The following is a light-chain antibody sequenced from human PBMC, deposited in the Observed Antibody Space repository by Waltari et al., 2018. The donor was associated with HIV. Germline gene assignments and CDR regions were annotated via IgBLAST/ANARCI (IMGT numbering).Light chain of an antibody. J-gene: IGLJ3*02. CDR3: ATWDADLDGPV. CDR2: NTD. CDR1: RPHVRSNN. Sequence: QSVLTQPPSASGTPGQRIPIPCSGSRPHVRSNNVYWYQHIPRTAPKHVIYNTDQRPSGVPARFSGSKSGTSASLAISGLQSGDEAHYYCATWDADLDGPVFGGGTKVTVL. V-gene: IGLV1-44*01.